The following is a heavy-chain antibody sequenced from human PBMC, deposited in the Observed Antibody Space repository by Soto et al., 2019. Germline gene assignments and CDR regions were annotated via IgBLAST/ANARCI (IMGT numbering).Heavy chain of an antibody. D-gene: IGHD3-22*01. J-gene: IGHJ4*02. CDR1: GRTFSSYA. CDR2: IIPIFGTA. CDR3: ARVLGYYDSSGYYKK. V-gene: IGHV1-69*01. Sequence: QVQLVQSGAEVKKPGSSVKVSCKASGRTFSSYAISWVRQAPGQGLEWMGGIIPIFGTANYAQKFQRRVTITANESTSTAYMELSSLRSEDTAVYYCARVLGYYDSSGYYKKWGQGTLVTVSS.